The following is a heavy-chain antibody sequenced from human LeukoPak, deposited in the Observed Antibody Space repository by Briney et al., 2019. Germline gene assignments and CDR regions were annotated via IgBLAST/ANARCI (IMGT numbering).Heavy chain of an antibody. V-gene: IGHV4-59*01. CDR1: GGYISTYY. CDR3: ARVGDWNDLVY. J-gene: IGHJ4*02. Sequence: PSETLSLTCTVSGGYISTYYWSWRRQPPGKELEWIGYISYTVTTNYNPSLKSRVTISVDTSKNQFSLKLSSVTAADTAVYYCARVGDWNDLVYWGQGTLVTVSS. D-gene: IGHD1-1*01. CDR2: ISYTVTT.